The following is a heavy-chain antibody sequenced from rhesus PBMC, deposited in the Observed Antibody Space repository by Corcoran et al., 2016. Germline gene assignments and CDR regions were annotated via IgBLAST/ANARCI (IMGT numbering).Heavy chain of an antibody. J-gene: IGHJ4*01. V-gene: IGHV4-173*01. CDR3: ARDSRITGTTTFDY. CDR2: ITGRGGST. D-gene: IGHD1-26*01. CDR1: GASISSNY. Sequence: QLQLQESGPGLVKPSETLSLTCAVSGASISSNYWSWIRQPPGKGLEWIGRITGRGGSTDYNPSLKSRGTISTDKSQNQFSLKLSSVTAADTAVYYCARDSRITGTTTFDYWGQVVLVTVSS.